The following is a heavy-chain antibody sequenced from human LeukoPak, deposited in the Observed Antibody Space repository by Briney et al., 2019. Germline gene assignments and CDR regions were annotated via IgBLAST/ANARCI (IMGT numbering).Heavy chain of an antibody. CDR1: GGSISSYY. Sequence: TSETLSLTCTVSGGSISSYYWGWIRQPPGKGLEWIGSIYYSGSTYYNPSLKSRVTISVDTSKNQFSLKLSSVTAADTAVYYCASLYYYDSSGYRNFDYWGQGTLVTVSS. CDR2: IYYSGST. J-gene: IGHJ4*02. V-gene: IGHV4-39*01. D-gene: IGHD3-22*01. CDR3: ASLYYYDSSGYRNFDY.